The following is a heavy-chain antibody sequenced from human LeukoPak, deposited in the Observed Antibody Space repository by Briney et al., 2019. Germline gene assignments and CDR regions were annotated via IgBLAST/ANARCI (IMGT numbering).Heavy chain of an antibody. J-gene: IGHJ4*02. D-gene: IGHD3-22*01. CDR1: GGSISSYY. V-gene: IGHV4-59*01. CDR2: IYYSGST. Sequence: SETLSLTCTVSGGSISSYYWSWIRQPPGKGLEWIGYIYYSGSTNYNPSLTSRVTISVDTSKNPLPLTLSSVTAADTAVYYCARGGYYDSSGSVXWXDYWGQGXLVTVSS. CDR3: ARGGYYDSSGSVXWXDY.